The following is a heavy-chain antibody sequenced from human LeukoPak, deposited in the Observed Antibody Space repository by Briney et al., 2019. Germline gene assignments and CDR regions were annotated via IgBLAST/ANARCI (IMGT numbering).Heavy chain of an antibody. Sequence: SETLSLTCTVSGGSISGYYWSWIRQPPGKGLEWIGYIYYSGSTNYNPSLKSRVTISVDTSKNQFSLKLSSVTAADTAVYYCARVIKPYDFWSGYAADAFDIWGQGTMVTVSS. D-gene: IGHD3-3*01. CDR1: GGSISGYY. CDR3: ARVIKPYDFWSGYAADAFDI. CDR2: IYYSGST. V-gene: IGHV4-59*01. J-gene: IGHJ3*02.